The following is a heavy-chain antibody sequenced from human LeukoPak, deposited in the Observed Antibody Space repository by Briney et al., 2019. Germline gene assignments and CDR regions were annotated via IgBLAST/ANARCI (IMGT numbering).Heavy chain of an antibody. D-gene: IGHD6-13*01. CDR3: ARTGIGAVLDN. V-gene: IGHV3-7*01. Sequence: GGSLRLSCVASGFTFSTNWMSWVRQAPGKGLEWVATINQSGRDKYYVDSVKVRFTISRDNAKNSLYLQMNSLRAEDTAVYYCARTGIGAVLDNWGQGTLVTVSS. CDR1: GFTFSTNW. J-gene: IGHJ4*02. CDR2: INQSGRDK.